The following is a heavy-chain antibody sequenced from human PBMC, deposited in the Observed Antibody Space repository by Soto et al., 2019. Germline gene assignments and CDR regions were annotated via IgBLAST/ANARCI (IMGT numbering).Heavy chain of an antibody. D-gene: IGHD3-22*01. Sequence: GGSLRLSCAASGFTFRSYSMNWVRQAPGKGLEWISYISSSSSTISYGDSVKGRFAISRDNARNSLSLQMNSLRDEDTAVYYCARLMIVRVGEAFDIWDQGTLVTVSS. CDR1: GFTFRSYS. CDR3: ARLMIVRVGEAFDI. J-gene: IGHJ3*02. CDR2: ISSSSSTI. V-gene: IGHV3-48*02.